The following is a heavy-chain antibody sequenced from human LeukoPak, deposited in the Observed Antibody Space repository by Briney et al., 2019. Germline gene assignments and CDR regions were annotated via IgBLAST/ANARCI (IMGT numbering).Heavy chain of an antibody. J-gene: IGHJ3*02. V-gene: IGHV1-69*06. D-gene: IGHD2-2*01. Sequence: SVKVSCKASGGTFSSYAISWVRQAPGQGLEWMGRIIPIFGTANYAQKFQGRVTMTEDTSTDTAYMELSSLRSEDTAVYYCATLGYCSSTSCYGGGAFDIWGQGTMVTVSS. CDR2: IIPIFGTA. CDR3: ATLGYCSSTSCYGGGAFDI. CDR1: GGTFSSYA.